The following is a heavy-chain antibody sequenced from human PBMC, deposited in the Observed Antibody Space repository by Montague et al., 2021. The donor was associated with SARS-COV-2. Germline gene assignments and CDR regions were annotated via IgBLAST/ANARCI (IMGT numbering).Heavy chain of an antibody. CDR1: GFTFSSYW. Sequence: SLRLSCATSGFTFSSYWMSWVRQAPGKGLEWVANIKQDGSEKYYXDSGKGRFTISRDNAKNSLYLQMNSLRAEDTAVYYCARDAFNADCSGGSCYSIYYYGMDVWGQGTTVTVSS. J-gene: IGHJ6*02. CDR2: IKQDGSEK. D-gene: IGHD2-15*01. CDR3: ARDAFNADCSGGSCYSIYYYGMDV. V-gene: IGHV3-7*01.